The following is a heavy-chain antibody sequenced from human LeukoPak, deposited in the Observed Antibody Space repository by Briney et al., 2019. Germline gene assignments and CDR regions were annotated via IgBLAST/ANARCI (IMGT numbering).Heavy chain of an antibody. D-gene: IGHD3-10*01. CDR1: GYTFTSYD. J-gene: IGHJ3*02. V-gene: IGHV1-8*01. Sequence: ASVKVSCKASGYTFTSYDINWVRQATGQGLEWMGWMNPNSGNTGYAQKFQGRVTMARNTSISTAYMELSSLRSDDTAVYYCARDRAQFGAFDIWGQGTMVTVSS. CDR3: ARDRAQFGAFDI. CDR2: MNPNSGNT.